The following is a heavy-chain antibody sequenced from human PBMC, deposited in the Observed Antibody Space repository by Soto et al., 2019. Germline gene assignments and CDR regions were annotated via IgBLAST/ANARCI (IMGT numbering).Heavy chain of an antibody. Sequence: QVQLQESGPGLVKPSQTLSLTCTVSGGCISSGENFWNWIRQSPGKGLEWIGYIHHSGSTYYNPSLKSRLTISVDTSKNQISLKLNSVTAADTAVYYCARDTGTYPYYFDSWGQGTLVTVSS. CDR2: IHHSGST. V-gene: IGHV4-30-4*01. CDR1: GGCISSGENF. CDR3: ARDTGTYPYYFDS. J-gene: IGHJ4*02. D-gene: IGHD1-26*01.